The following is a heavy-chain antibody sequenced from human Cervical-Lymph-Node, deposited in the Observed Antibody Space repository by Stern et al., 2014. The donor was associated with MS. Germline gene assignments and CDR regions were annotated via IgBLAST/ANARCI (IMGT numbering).Heavy chain of an antibody. CDR2: IIPIFGTT. V-gene: IGHV1-69*01. Sequence: QMQLVQSGAEVKKPGSSVKVSCKASGGTFSRYAISWVRQAPGHGLEWMGGIIPIFGTTNYAQQFQGRVTITADESTSTAYMELSSLRSEDTAVYYCAREVEELPYFDYWGQGTLVTVSS. CDR1: GGTFSRYA. D-gene: IGHD1-26*01. CDR3: AREVEELPYFDY. J-gene: IGHJ4*02.